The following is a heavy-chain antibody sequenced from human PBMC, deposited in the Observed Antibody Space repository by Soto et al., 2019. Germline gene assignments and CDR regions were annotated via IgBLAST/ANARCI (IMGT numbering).Heavy chain of an antibody. J-gene: IGHJ4*02. Sequence: HPGGSLRLSCAASGFTFSSYDLHWVRQAPGKGLEWVAAVSYDGSKTYYADSVKGRFTISRDNSKNTLYLQMNSLRVEDTAVYYCAKGERYCSGGSCLSGDYWGQGTLVTVSS. CDR1: GFTFSSYD. CDR3: AKGERYCSGGSCLSGDY. CDR2: VSYDGSKT. V-gene: IGHV3-30*18. D-gene: IGHD2-15*01.